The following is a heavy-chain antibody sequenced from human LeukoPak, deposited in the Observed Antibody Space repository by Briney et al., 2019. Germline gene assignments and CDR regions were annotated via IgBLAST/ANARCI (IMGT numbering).Heavy chain of an antibody. D-gene: IGHD6-19*01. J-gene: IGHJ4*02. V-gene: IGHV4-39*01. Sequence: PSETLSLTCSVSGGSISSSSYYGGWIRQPPGKGLEWIGSFYYSGNTYYNPSLKSRVTISVDTSKNEFSLKLRSVTAADTAVYYCARTAGVAVADSRQYFDYWGQGTLVTVSS. CDR2: FYYSGNT. CDR3: ARTAGVAVADSRQYFDY. CDR1: GGSISSSSYY.